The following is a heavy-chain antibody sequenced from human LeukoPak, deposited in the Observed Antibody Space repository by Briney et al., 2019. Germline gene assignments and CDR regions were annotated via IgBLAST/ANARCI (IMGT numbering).Heavy chain of an antibody. V-gene: IGHV4-59*01. D-gene: IGHD5-24*01. CDR2: IYYSGST. J-gene: IGHJ4*02. Sequence: PSETLSLTCTVSGGSISSYYWSWIRQPPGKGLEWIGYIYYSGSTNYNPSLKSRVTISVDTSKNQFSLTLSSVTAADTAVYCCARLSRDGYNLDYWGRGNLFTVSS. CDR1: GGSISSYY. CDR3: ARLSRDGYNLDY.